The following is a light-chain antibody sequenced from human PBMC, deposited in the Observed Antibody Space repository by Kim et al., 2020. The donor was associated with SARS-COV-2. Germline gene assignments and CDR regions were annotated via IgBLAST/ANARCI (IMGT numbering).Light chain of an antibody. CDR3: AAWDDSLNGWV. Sequence: QRVTISCSGSSSNIGNKAVNWYQQLPGKAPKLLIYYDDLLPSGVSDRFSGSKSGTSASLAISGLQSEDEADYYCAAWDDSLNGWVFGGGTQLTVL. V-gene: IGLV1-36*01. J-gene: IGLJ3*02. CDR1: SSNIGNKA. CDR2: YDD.